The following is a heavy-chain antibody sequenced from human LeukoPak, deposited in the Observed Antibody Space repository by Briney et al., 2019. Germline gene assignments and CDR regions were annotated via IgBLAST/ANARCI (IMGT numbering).Heavy chain of an antibody. CDR1: GYTFTGYY. D-gene: IGHD3-10*01. CDR2: INPNSGGT. J-gene: IGHJ4*02. V-gene: IGHV1-2*02. Sequence: ASVKVSCKASGYTFTGYYMHWVRQAPGQRLEWMGWINPNSGGTNYAQKFQGRVTMTRDTSISTAYMELSRLRSDDTAVYYCARGNYGSGSYYNVYWGQGTLVTVSS. CDR3: ARGNYGSGSYYNVY.